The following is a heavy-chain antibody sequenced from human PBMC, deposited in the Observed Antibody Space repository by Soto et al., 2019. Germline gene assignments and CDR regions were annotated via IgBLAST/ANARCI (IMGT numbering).Heavy chain of an antibody. Sequence: SETLSLTGTVSGGSISSGDYYWSWIRQPPGKGLEWIGYIYYSGSTYYNPSLKSRVTISVDTSKNQFSLKLSSVTAADTAVYYCARAPLIVVVPAATSYYYYGMDVWGQGTTVTVSS. V-gene: IGHV4-30-4*01. J-gene: IGHJ6*02. CDR1: GGSISSGDYY. CDR3: ARAPLIVVVPAATSYYYYGMDV. CDR2: IYYSGST. D-gene: IGHD2-2*01.